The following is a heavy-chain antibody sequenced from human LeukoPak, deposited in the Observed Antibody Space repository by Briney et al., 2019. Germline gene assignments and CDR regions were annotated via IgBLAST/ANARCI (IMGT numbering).Heavy chain of an antibody. CDR3: ARGGLLWSRGFFDY. CDR1: GYTFTSYA. CDR2: INAGNGNT. Sequence: EASVKVSCKASGYTFTSYATHWVRQAPGQRLEWMGWINAGNGNTKYSQKFQGRVTITRDTSASTAYMELSSLRSEDTAVYYCARGGLLWSRGFFDYWGQGTLVTVSS. V-gene: IGHV1-3*01. D-gene: IGHD3-10*01. J-gene: IGHJ4*02.